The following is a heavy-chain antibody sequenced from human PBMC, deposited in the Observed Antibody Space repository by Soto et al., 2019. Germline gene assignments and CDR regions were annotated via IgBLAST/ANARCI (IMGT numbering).Heavy chain of an antibody. J-gene: IGHJ4*02. Sequence: QVQLVESGGGVVQPGRSLRLSCAASGFTFSSYGMHWVRQAPGKGLEWVAVISYDGSNKYYADSVKGRFTISRDNSKNTLYLQMNSLRAEDTAVYYCAKDRQWLVHELDYWGQGTLVTVSS. V-gene: IGHV3-30*18. CDR1: GFTFSSYG. D-gene: IGHD6-19*01. CDR3: AKDRQWLVHELDY. CDR2: ISYDGSNK.